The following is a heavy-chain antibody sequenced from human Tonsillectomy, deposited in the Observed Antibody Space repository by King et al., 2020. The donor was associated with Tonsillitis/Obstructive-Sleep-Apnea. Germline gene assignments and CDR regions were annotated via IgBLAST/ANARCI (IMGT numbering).Heavy chain of an antibody. CDR3: ARGSQVTTVTTNWFDP. D-gene: IGHD4-17*01. CDR2: INPKSGGT. Sequence: VQLVESGAEVKKPGASVKVSCKASGYTFTGYYMHWVRQAPGQGLEWMGRINPKSGGTNYAQKFQGRVTMTRDTSISTAYMGLSRLRSDDTAVYYCARGSQVTTVTTNWFDPWGQGTLVTVSS. CDR1: GYTFTGYY. J-gene: IGHJ5*02. V-gene: IGHV1-2*06.